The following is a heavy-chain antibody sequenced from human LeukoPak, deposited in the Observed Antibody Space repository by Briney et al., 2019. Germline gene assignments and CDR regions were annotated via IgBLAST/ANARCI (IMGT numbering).Heavy chain of an antibody. V-gene: IGHV3-48*01. CDR3: ARDSPPDI. J-gene: IGHJ3*02. CDR2: ISSSSSTV. CDR1: GFTFSTYS. Sequence: PGGSLRLSCAASGFTFSTYSMNWVRQAPGKGLEWVSYISSSSSTVYSADSVKGRFTISRDNAKNSLYLQMNSLRAEDTAVYYCARDSPPDIWGQGTMVTVSS.